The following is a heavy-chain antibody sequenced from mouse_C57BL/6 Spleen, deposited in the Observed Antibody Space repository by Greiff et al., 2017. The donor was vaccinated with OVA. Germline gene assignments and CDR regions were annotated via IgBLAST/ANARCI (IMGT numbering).Heavy chain of an antibody. J-gene: IGHJ2*01. CDR1: GYTFTSYW. CDR2: IDPSDSYT. CDR3: ASGDYYFDY. Sequence: QVQLQQPGAELVMPGASVKLSCKASGYTFTSYWMHWVKQRPGQGLEWIGEIDPSDSYTNYNQKFKGKSTLTVDKSSSTAYMQLSSLTSEDSAVYYCASGDYYFDYWGQGTTLTVSS. V-gene: IGHV1-69*01.